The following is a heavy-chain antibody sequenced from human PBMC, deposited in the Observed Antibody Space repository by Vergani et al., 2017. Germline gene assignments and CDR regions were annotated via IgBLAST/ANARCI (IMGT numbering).Heavy chain of an antibody. J-gene: IGHJ3*02. Sequence: QLVQSGAEVKKPGASVKVSCKASGFTFTSSAVQWVRQARGQRLEWIGWIVVGSGNTNYAQKFQERVTITRDMSTSTAYMELSSLRSEDTAVYYCARGDLGLVISYAFDIWGQGTMVTVSS. CDR2: IVVGSGNT. D-gene: IGHD3/OR15-3a*01. CDR3: ARGDLGLVISYAFDI. V-gene: IGHV1-58*01. CDR1: GFTFTSSA.